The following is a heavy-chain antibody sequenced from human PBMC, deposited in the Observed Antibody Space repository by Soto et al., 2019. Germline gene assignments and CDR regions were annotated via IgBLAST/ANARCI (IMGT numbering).Heavy chain of an antibody. D-gene: IGHD3-10*01. Sequence: PWGSLRLSCAASGFTPSSSDMSWVRQGPGKGLEWVSTIDGAVRITYYADSVKGRFTISRDNSKSTLFLQMESLGADDTAIYYCVENSGWSHDWGKGEMVTVSP. CDR3: VENSGWSHD. CDR1: GFTPSSSD. J-gene: IGHJ4*02. CDR2: IDGAVRIT. V-gene: IGHV3-23*01.